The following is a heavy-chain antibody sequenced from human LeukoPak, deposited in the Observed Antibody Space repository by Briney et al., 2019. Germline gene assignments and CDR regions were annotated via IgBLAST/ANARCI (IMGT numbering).Heavy chain of an antibody. CDR3: ARVPYLCSGGSCYSNWFDP. CDR2: ISAYNGNT. J-gene: IGHJ5*02. V-gene: IGHV1-18*01. CDR1: GYTFTNYG. D-gene: IGHD2-15*01. Sequence: ASVKVSCKASGYTFTNYGISWVRQAPGQGLEWMGWISAYNGNTNYAQKLQGRVTMTTDTSTSTAYMELRSLRSDDTAVYYCARVPYLCSGGSCYSNWFDPWGQGTLVTVSS.